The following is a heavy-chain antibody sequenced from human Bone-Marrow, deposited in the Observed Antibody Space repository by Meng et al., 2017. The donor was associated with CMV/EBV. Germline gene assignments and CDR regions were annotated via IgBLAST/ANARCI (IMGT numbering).Heavy chain of an antibody. Sequence: ASVKVSCKASGYTFTSYGISWVRQAPGQGLEWMGWINPNSGGTNYAQKFQGRVTMTRDTSISTAYMELSRLRSDDTAVYYCARDGYPAMVHSSSPSLSVLGQGTTVTVSS. CDR2: INPNSGGT. CDR1: GYTFTSYG. D-gene: IGHD5-18*01. J-gene: IGHJ6*02. V-gene: IGHV1-2*02. CDR3: ARDGYPAMVHSSSPSLSV.